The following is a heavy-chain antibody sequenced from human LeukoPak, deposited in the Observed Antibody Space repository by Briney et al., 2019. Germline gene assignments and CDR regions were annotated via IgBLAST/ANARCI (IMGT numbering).Heavy chain of an antibody. Sequence: SVKVSCKASGGTFSSYAISWVRRAPGQGLEWMGRIIPILGIANYAQKFQGRVTITADKSTSTAYMELSSLRSEDTAVYYCARGTTKTHLDYWGQGTLVTVSS. CDR2: IIPILGIA. CDR1: GGTFSSYA. J-gene: IGHJ4*02. CDR3: ARGTTKTHLDY. D-gene: IGHD1-26*01. V-gene: IGHV1-69*04.